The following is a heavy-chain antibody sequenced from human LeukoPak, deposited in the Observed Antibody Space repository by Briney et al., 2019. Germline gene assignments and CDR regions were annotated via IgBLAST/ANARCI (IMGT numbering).Heavy chain of an antibody. J-gene: IGHJ4*02. Sequence: GGPLRLSCAASGFTFSSYGMHWVRQAPGKGLEWVAVIWYDGSNKYYVDSVKGRFTISRDNSKNTLYLQMNSLRAEDTAVYYCARNYYYDSTRLYYFDYWGQGTLVTVSS. CDR3: ARNYYYDSTRLYYFDY. V-gene: IGHV3-33*01. D-gene: IGHD3-22*01. CDR1: GFTFSSYG. CDR2: IWYDGSNK.